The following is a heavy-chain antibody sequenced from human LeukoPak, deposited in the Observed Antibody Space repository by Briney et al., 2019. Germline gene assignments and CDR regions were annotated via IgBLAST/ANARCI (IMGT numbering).Heavy chain of an antibody. V-gene: IGHV1-69*01. CDR3: ANKEDIVATIYGYYYGMDV. Sequence: GSSVKVSCTASGGTFSSYAISWVRQAPGQGLEWMGGIIPIFGTANYAQKFQGRVTITADESTSTAYMELSSLRSEDTAVYYCANKEDIVATIYGYYYGMDVWGQGTTVTVSS. D-gene: IGHD5-12*01. J-gene: IGHJ6*02. CDR2: IIPIFGTA. CDR1: GGTFSSYA.